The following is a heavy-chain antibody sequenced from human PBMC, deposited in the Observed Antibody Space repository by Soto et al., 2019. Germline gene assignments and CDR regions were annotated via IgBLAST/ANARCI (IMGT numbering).Heavy chain of an antibody. D-gene: IGHD2-21*01. CDR3: KHSIYTFYYYYGMDV. CDR2: INPRGSG. Sequence: SETVSLTSGVNGRTFRRHSSSWLSPPPGKRLAWIREINPRGSGNYNPSLKRRVTISVHTSKNQFSLKLSSVTAADTAVYYCKHSIYTFYYYYGMDVWGQGTTVT. V-gene: IGHV4-34*08. CDR1: GRTFRRHS. J-gene: IGHJ6*02.